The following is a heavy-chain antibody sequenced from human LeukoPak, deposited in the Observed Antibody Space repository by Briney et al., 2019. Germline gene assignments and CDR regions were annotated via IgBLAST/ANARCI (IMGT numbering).Heavy chain of an antibody. CDR1: GGTFSSYA. CDR3: AREAIYYGSGSYFDY. Sequence: SVKVSCKASGGTFSSYAISWVRQAPGQGLEWMGGTIPIFGTANYAQKFQGRVTITTDESTSTAYMELSSLRSEDTAVYYCAREAIYYGSGSYFDYWGQGTLVTVSS. D-gene: IGHD3-10*01. V-gene: IGHV1-69*05. J-gene: IGHJ4*02. CDR2: TIPIFGTA.